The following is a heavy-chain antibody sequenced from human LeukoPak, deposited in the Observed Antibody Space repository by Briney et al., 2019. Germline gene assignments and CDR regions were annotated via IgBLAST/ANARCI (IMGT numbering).Heavy chain of an antibody. CDR1: GFTFSSYW. V-gene: IGHV3-7*03. Sequence: GGSLRLSCAASGFTFSSYWMSWVRQAPGKGLEWVANIKQDGSEKYYVDSVKGRFTISRDNAKNSLYLQMNSLRAEDTAVYYCARHSLDPSSSYYFDYWGQGTLVTVSS. D-gene: IGHD3-16*01. CDR3: ARHSLDPSSSYYFDY. J-gene: IGHJ4*02. CDR2: IKQDGSEK.